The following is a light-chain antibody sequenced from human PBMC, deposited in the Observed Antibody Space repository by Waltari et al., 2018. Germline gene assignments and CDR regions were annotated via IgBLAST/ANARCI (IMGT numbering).Light chain of an antibody. V-gene: IGKV3-15*01. Sequence: EIVMTQSPATLSASPGERATLSCRASQSVSPNLAWYQQKPGQAPRLLIHGASTRATGIPARFSGSGSGTEFTLTISSLQSEDFAVYYCQQYNNWPPGAFGQGTKVEIK. CDR1: QSVSPN. J-gene: IGKJ1*01. CDR3: QQYNNWPPGA. CDR2: GAS.